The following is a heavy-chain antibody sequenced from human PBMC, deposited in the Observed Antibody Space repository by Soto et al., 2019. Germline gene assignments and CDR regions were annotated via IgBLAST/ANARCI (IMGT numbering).Heavy chain of an antibody. CDR1: GFTFSSYA. D-gene: IGHD5-12*01. CDR3: AKGGRSGYDYWYFDL. CDR2: ISGSGGST. Sequence: GGSLRLSCAASGFTFSSYAMSWVRQAPGKGLEWVSVISGSGGSTYYADSVKGRFTISRDNSKNTLYLQMNSLRAEDTAVYYCAKGGRSGYDYWYFDLWGRGTLVTVSS. V-gene: IGHV3-23*01. J-gene: IGHJ2*01.